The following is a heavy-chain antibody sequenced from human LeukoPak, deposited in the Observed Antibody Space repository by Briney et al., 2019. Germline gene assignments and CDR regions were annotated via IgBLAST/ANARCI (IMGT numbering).Heavy chain of an antibody. V-gene: IGHV3-30*18. J-gene: IGHJ4*02. CDR2: ISYDGSNK. CDR1: GFTFNSYA. CDR3: AKDLERDSGYDYYFDY. D-gene: IGHD5-12*01. Sequence: GGSLRLSCAASGFTFNSYAMSWVRQAPGKGLEWVAVISYDGSNKYYADSVKGRFTISRDNSKNTLYLQMNSLRAEDTAVYYCAKDLERDSGYDYYFDYWGQGTLVTVSS.